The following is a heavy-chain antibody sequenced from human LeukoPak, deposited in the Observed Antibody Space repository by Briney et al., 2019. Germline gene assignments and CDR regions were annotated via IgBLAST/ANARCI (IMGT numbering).Heavy chain of an antibody. D-gene: IGHD5-12*01. J-gene: IGHJ4*02. CDR3: ARALYSGHADLFDS. CDR2: IYSGGNT. Sequence: GGSLRLSCAVSGFTVSGTYMSWVRQALGKGLEWVSVIYSGGNTYYSDSVKGRFAISRDTSKNTLYLQMNSLRAEDTAVYYCARALYSGHADLFDSWGQGTLVTVSS. CDR1: GFTVSGTY. V-gene: IGHV3-66*01.